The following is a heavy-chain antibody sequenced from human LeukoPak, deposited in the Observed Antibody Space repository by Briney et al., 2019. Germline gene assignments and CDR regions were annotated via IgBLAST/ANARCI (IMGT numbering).Heavy chain of an antibody. Sequence: PSETLSLTCTVSGGSISSGGFYWSWIRQHPGKGLEWIGYIYYSGSTYYNPSLKSRVTISVDTSKNQLSLKLSSVTAADTAVYYCARLYYYDRMLDPWGQGTLVTVSS. CDR2: IYYSGST. CDR3: ARLYYYDRMLDP. J-gene: IGHJ5*02. D-gene: IGHD3-22*01. CDR1: GGSISSGGFY. V-gene: IGHV4-31*03.